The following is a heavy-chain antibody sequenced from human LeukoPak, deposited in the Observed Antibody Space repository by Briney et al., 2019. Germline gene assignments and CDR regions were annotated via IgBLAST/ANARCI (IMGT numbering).Heavy chain of an antibody. CDR1: GFTFSSYG. V-gene: IGHV3-33*01. D-gene: IGHD3-10*01. Sequence: GGSLRLSCVASGFTFSSYGMHWVRQAPGKGLEWMTIIWYDGSNKYYADSVKGRFIISRDNSKNTLYLEMNSLRVEDTAVYYCARGRSSGGNDGPWVGHWGQGTLVTVSS. J-gene: IGHJ4*02. CDR3: ARGRSSGGNDGPWVGH. CDR2: IWYDGSNK.